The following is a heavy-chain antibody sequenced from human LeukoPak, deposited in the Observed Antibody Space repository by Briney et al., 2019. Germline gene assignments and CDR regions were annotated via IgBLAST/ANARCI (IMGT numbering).Heavy chain of an antibody. V-gene: IGHV5-51*01. J-gene: IGHJ3*02. CDR1: GYTFTSYW. D-gene: IGHD3-22*01. CDR3: ARGSAYYYDSSGLGAFDI. CDR2: IYPGDSDT. Sequence: KVSCKASGYTFTSYWIGWVRQMPGKGLEWMGIIYPGDSDTRYSPSFQGQVTISADKSISTAYLQWSSLKASDTAMYYCARGSAYYYDSSGLGAFDIWGQGTMVTVSS.